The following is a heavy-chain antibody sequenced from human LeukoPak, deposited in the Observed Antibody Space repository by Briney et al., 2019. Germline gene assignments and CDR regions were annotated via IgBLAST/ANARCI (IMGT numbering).Heavy chain of an antibody. CDR2: IRYDGSNK. D-gene: IGHD1-1*01. Sequence: QSGGSLRLSCAASGITFSSYGMHWVRQAPGKGLQWVTFIRYDGSNKYYADSVKGRFTISRDNSKNTLYLQMNSLRAEDTAMYYCVKELERRGPFDYWGQGTLVTVSS. CDR1: GITFSSYG. J-gene: IGHJ4*02. V-gene: IGHV3-30*02. CDR3: VKELERRGPFDY.